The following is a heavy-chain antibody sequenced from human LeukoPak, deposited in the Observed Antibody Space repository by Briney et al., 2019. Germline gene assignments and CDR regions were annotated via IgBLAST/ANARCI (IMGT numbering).Heavy chain of an antibody. V-gene: IGHV3-48*04. CDR2: ISSSSSTI. J-gene: IGHJ1*01. CDR3: ANGDYRPTKDSAYCGGDCYSPPRQH. D-gene: IGHD2-21*02. CDR1: GFTFSSYS. Sequence: QAGGSLRLSCAASGFTFSSYSMNWVRQAPGKGLEWVSYISSSSSTIYYADSVKGRFTISRGNAKNSLYLQMNSLRAEDTAVYYCANGDYRPTKDSAYCGGDCYSPPRQHWGQGTLVTVSS.